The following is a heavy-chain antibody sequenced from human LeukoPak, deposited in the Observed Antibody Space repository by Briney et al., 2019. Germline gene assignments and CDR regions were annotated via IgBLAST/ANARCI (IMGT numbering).Heavy chain of an antibody. V-gene: IGHV3-21*01. CDR3: AASSGYYFLDY. Sequence: GGSLRLSCAASGFTFSPYSMNWVRQAPGEGLEWVSSISSSSTYIGYADSVKGRFTISRDNANNSLDLQMNSLRAEDTAVYYCAASSGYYFLDYWGQGTLVTVSS. CDR1: GFTFSPYS. D-gene: IGHD3-22*01. CDR2: ISSSSTYI. J-gene: IGHJ4*02.